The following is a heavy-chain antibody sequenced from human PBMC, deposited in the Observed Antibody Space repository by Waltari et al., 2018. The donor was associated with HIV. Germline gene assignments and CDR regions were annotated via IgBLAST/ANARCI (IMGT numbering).Heavy chain of an antibody. J-gene: IGHJ4*02. CDR3: TRLVAAVAGTGY. V-gene: IGHV3-73*01. Sequence: EVQLVESGGSLVQPGGSLKLSCAASGFTFSGSTMHWVRQASGKGLGGVGLIRTKANSDATAYAASVKGRFIISRDDSKNTAYLQMNNLKTEDTAVYYCTRLVAAVAGTGYWGQGTLVTVSS. CDR1: GFTFSGST. CDR2: IRTKANSDAT. D-gene: IGHD6-19*01.